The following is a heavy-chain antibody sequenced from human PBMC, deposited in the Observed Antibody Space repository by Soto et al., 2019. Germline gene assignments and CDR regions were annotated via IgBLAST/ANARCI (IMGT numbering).Heavy chain of an antibody. CDR3: VMGSSTSLSYYYYYYMDV. D-gene: IGHD2-2*01. V-gene: IGHV1-8*01. J-gene: IGHJ6*03. Sequence: KTPPASVKVSCKASGYNFTNYDINLVRKATGQGLEWMGWMNPNSGNTGYAQKFHGIVTITRNTSISTSYMVLSSLSSDVSAFYYCVMGSSTSLSYYYYYYMDVWGKGTTVTVSS. CDR1: GYNFTNYD. CDR2: MNPNSGNT.